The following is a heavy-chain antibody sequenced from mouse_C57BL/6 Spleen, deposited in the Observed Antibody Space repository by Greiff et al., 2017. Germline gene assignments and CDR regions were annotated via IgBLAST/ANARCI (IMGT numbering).Heavy chain of an antibody. J-gene: IGHJ2*01. Sequence: EVQLVESGGGLVKPGGSLKLSCAASGFTFSDYGMHWVRQAPEKGLEWVAYISSGSSTIYYSDTVKGRFTTSRDNAKSTLYLQMTSLRSEDTAMYYCARALRYYFDYWGQGTTLTVSS. CDR3: ARALRYYFDY. V-gene: IGHV5-17*01. CDR1: GFTFSDYG. CDR2: ISSGSSTI.